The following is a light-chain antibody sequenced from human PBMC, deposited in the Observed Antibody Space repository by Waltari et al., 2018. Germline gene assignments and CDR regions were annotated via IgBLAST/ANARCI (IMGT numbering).Light chain of an antibody. CDR1: QRLLQSNGYNY. CDR3: MQALQTPYT. J-gene: IGKJ2*01. V-gene: IGKV2-28*01. CDR2: LGS. Sequence: DIVMTQSPLPLPVTPGAPASISCRSSQRLLQSNGYNYLDWYLQKPGQSPQLLIYLGSTRASGVPDRFSGSGSGTDFTLKISRVEAEDVGLYYCMQALQTPYTFGQGTKLEIK.